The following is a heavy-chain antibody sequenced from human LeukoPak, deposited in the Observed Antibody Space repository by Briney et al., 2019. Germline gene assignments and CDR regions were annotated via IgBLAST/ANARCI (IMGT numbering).Heavy chain of an antibody. CDR3: ARDKWVVPGLPDH. J-gene: IGHJ5*02. D-gene: IGHD2-2*01. CDR2: IWYDGSNK. CDR1: GFTFSSYG. V-gene: IGHV3-33*01. Sequence: GRSLRLSCAASGFTFSSYGMHWVRQAPGKGLGWVAVIWYDGSNKYYADSVKGRFTISRDNSKNTLYLQMNSLRAEDTAVYYCARDKWVVPGLPDHWGQGTLVTVSS.